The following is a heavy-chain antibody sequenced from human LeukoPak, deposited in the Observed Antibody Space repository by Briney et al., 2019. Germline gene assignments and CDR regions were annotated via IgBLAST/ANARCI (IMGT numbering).Heavy chain of an antibody. D-gene: IGHD3-16*01. CDR3: ARVLLVHDYYYGMDV. CDR1: GFTFSSYN. Sequence: GGSLRLSCAASGFTFSSYNMSWVRQAPGKGLEWVSSISSRSGYIYYADSLKGRFTISRDNAKNSLYLQMNSLRAEDTAVYYCARVLLVHDYYYGMDVWGQGTTVTVSS. CDR2: ISSRSGYI. J-gene: IGHJ6*02. V-gene: IGHV3-21*01.